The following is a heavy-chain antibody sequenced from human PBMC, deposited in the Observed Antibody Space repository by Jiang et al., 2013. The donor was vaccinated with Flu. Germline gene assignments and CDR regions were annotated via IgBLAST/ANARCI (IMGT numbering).Heavy chain of an antibody. D-gene: IGHD3-22*01. CDR2: IYYSGST. Sequence: GPGLVKPSETLSLTCTVSGGSISSSSYYWGWIRQPPGKGLEWIGSIYYSGSTYYNPSLKSRVTISVDTSKNQFSLKLSSVTAADTAVYYCARRYYDPNHDFDYWGQGTLVTVSS. J-gene: IGHJ4*02. V-gene: IGHV4-39*01. CDR3: ARRYYDPNHDFDY. CDR1: GGSISSSSYY.